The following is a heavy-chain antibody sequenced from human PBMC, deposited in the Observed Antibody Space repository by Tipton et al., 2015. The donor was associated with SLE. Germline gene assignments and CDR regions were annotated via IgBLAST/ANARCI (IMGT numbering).Heavy chain of an antibody. CDR3: ARLVAPSGSSYAFDI. CDR1: GGSMSSSDCY. Sequence: TLSLTCTVSGGSMSSSDCYWGWVRQSPGRGLEWIGSRCYTGSTYYNPSLESRVTMSVDASKNQFSLKLSSVTAADTALYYCARLVAPSGSSYAFDIWGQGTMVTVSS. D-gene: IGHD6-13*01. V-gene: IGHV4-39*07. J-gene: IGHJ3*02. CDR2: RCYTGST.